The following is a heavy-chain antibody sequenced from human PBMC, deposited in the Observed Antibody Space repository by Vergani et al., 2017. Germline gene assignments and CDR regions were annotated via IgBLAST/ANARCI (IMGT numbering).Heavy chain of an antibody. CDR1: GLYFSGCS. Sequence: QFRLVQSGGGVVQPGRSLTLPCVDSGLYFSGCSMEWVRQAPGKGLEWVAVISHDGVETFYAKSVKGRFSISRDNSKNTLYLQLNTLTVDDTAVYYCARRGLGWSYVNGLDSWGKGVLVPVSS. D-gene: IGHD3-16*01. V-gene: IGHV3-30-3*01. J-gene: IGHJ4*02. CDR3: ARRGLGWSYVNGLDS. CDR2: ISHDGVET.